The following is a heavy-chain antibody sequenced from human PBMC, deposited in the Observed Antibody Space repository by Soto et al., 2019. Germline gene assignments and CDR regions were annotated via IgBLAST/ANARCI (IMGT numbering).Heavy chain of an antibody. D-gene: IGHD2-8*01. CDR1: GGTFSSYA. V-gene: IGHV1-69*13. Sequence: SVKVSCKASGGTFSSYAISWVRQAPGQGLEWMGGIIPIFGTANYAQKFQGRVTITADESTSTAYMELSSLRSEDTAVYYCARDRHFTRPFFYYYGIDVWGQGTKVTVYS. CDR2: IIPIFGTA. CDR3: ARDRHFTRPFFYYYGIDV. J-gene: IGHJ6*02.